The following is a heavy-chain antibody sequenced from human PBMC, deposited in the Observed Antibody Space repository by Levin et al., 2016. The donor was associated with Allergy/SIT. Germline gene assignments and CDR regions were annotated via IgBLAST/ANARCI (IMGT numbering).Heavy chain of an antibody. J-gene: IGHJ6*03. CDR1: GFTFTSSA. CDR2: IVVGSGNT. Sequence: SVKVSCKASGFTFTSSAVQWVRQARGQRLEWIGWIVVGSGNTNYAQKFQERVTITRDMSTSTAYMELSSLRSEDTAVYYCAAGRVPAAKNYYYYMDVWGKGTTVTVSS. CDR3: AAGRVPAAKNYYYYMDV. V-gene: IGHV1-58*01. D-gene: IGHD2-2*01.